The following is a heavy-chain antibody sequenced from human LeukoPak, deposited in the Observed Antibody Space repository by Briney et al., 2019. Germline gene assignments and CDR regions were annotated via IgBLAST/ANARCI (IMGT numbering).Heavy chain of an antibody. Sequence: SETLSLTCTVSGYSISSGYYWGWTRQPPGKGLEWIGSIYHSGSTYYNPSPKSRVTISVDTSKNQFSLKLSSVTAADTAVYYCARAPSSGWYPTPTLAKKFDPWGQETLVTVSS. CDR1: GYSISSGYY. D-gene: IGHD6-19*01. V-gene: IGHV4-38-2*02. J-gene: IGHJ5*02. CDR3: ARAPSSGWYPTPTLAKKFDP. CDR2: IYHSGST.